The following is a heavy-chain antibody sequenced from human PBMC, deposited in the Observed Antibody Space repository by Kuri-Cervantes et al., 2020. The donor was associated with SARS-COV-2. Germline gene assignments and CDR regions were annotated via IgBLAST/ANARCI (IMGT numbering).Heavy chain of an antibody. CDR2: TNPRGGST. D-gene: IGHD2-15*01. CDR3: ARADIVVVVAAGGAFDI. V-gene: IGHV1-46*01. J-gene: IGHJ3*02. CDR1: GYTFTSYY. Sequence: AVKVSCKASGYTFTSYYMHWVRQAPGQGLEWMGITNPRGGSTSDAQKFQGRIAMTRDTSTSTVYMELSSLRSVDTAVYYCARADIVVVVAAGGAFDIWGQGTMVTVS.